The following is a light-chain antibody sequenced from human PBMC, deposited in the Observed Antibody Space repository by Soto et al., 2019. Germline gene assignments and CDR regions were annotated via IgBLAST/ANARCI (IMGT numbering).Light chain of an antibody. J-gene: IGKJ1*01. Sequence: IEMSQSPSSLSASVGDRVTITCRASQSLNRWLAWYQQKPGKAPKLLIYKASTLETGVPSRFSGSGSGTEFTLTISSLQPDDFATYFCQQYNFYPWTFGQGTKVDIK. CDR3: QQYNFYPWT. CDR1: QSLNRW. V-gene: IGKV1-5*03. CDR2: KAS.